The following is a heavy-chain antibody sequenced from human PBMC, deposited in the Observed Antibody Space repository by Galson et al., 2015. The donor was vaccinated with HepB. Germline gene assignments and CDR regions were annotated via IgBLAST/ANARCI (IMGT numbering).Heavy chain of an antibody. CDR1: GYTFTSYA. D-gene: IGHD3-22*01. V-gene: IGHV1-3*01. CDR3: ARNLPSYYDSSGPDAFDI. J-gene: IGHJ3*02. CDR2: INAGNGNT. Sequence: SVKVSCKASGYTFTSYAMHWVRQAPGQRLEWMGWINAGNGNTKYSQKFQGRVTITRDTSASTAYMELSSLRSEDTAVYYCARNLPSYYDSSGPDAFDIWGQGTMVTVSS.